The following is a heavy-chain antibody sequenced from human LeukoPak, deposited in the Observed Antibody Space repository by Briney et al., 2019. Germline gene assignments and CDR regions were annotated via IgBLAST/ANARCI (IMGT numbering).Heavy chain of an antibody. J-gene: IGHJ4*01. CDR3: ARAGGPYSNSDY. CDR2: IYPGYSDT. D-gene: IGHD6-13*01. Sequence: GESLKISCKGSGYSYPTYWIGWVRQMPGRGLECMGIIYPGYSDTRYSPSFQCQVTISVDKSISTAYLQWSSLKASDTAMYYCARAGGPYSNSDYWGQGTLVTVSS. CDR1: GYSYPTYW. V-gene: IGHV5-51*01.